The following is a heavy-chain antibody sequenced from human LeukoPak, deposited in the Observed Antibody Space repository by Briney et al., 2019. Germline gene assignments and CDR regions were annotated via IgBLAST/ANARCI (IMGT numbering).Heavy chain of an antibody. CDR3: ARSDTAIGYFDY. CDR2: ISYDGSNK. CDR1: GFTFSSYA. D-gene: IGHD5-18*01. V-gene: IGHV3-30-3*01. Sequence: GRSLRLSCAASGFTFSSYAMHWVRQAPGKGLEGVAVISYDGSNKYYADSVKGRFTISRDNSKNTLYLQMNSLRAEDTAVYYCARSDTAIGYFDYWGQGTLVTVSS. J-gene: IGHJ4*02.